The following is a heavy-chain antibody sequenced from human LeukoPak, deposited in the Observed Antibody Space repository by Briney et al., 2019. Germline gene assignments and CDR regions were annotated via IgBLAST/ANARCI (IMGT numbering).Heavy chain of an antibody. J-gene: IGHJ4*02. D-gene: IGHD4-11*01. CDR2: ISTYNGNT. CDR3: ARDPTTQTFDY. CDR1: GYTFTSYG. V-gene: IGHV1-18*01. Sequence: ASVKVSCKASGYTFTSYGISWVRQGPGQGHEWMGWISTYNGNTNYAQKLQGRVTMTTDTSTTTAYMELRSLTSDDTAVYYCARDPTTQTFDYWGEGTLVTVSS.